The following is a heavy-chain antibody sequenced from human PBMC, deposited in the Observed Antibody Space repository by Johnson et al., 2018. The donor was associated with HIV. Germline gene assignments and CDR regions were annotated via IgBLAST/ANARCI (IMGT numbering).Heavy chain of an antibody. CDR3: TIDPIFLGYWYHSSP. CDR2: INAGGDT. V-gene: IGHV3-66*02. CDR1: GIIVTGNF. D-gene: IGHD3-22*01. Sequence: MLLVESGGGLVQPGGSLRLSCAASGIIVTGNFMSWVRQAPGKGLEWVSVINAGGDTYYADSVKGRFTISRDNSKNALYLQLNSLRPEDTAVYFCTIDPIFLGYWYHSSPWGQGTMVTVSS. J-gene: IGHJ3*01.